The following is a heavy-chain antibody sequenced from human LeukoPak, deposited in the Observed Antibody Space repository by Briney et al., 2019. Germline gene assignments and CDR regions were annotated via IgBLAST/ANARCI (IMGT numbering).Heavy chain of an antibody. D-gene: IGHD7-27*01. CDR2: ISGSGGTT. CDR1: GFPFSTHL. V-gene: IGHV3-23*01. CDR3: AKENWAWVY. J-gene: IGHJ4*02. Sequence: GGSLRLSCAASGFPFSTHLMTWVREATGKGLEWVSDISGSGGTTHYADSEKGRFTISRDNSKNTVSLQMNSLRAEDTAVYYCAKENWAWVYGGQGTLVTVSS.